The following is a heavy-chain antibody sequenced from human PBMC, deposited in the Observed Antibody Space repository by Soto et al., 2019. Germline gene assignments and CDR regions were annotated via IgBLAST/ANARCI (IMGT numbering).Heavy chain of an antibody. CDR1: GFTFSNYA. Sequence: EMHLLESGGGLVQPGGSLRLSCAASGFTFSNYAMSWVRQAPGRGLEWVSGLFGSGRGISYADSVKGRFIISRDNSNNMLDLQMHGLRAEDTGVYYCAKDRQAEGSWPFDHWGQGTLVTVSS. D-gene: IGHD2-15*01. V-gene: IGHV3-23*01. CDR3: AKDRQAEGSWPFDH. J-gene: IGHJ4*02. CDR2: LFGSGRGI.